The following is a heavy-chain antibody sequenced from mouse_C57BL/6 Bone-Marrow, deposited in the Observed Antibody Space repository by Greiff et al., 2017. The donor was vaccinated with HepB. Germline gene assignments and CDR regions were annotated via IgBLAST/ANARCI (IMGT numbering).Heavy chain of an antibody. CDR3: ARDLSYFDY. J-gene: IGHJ2*01. CDR2: INYDGSST. Sequence: DVKLVESAGGLVQPGSSMKLSCTASGFTFSDYYMAWVRQVPEKGLEWVANINYDGSSTYYLDSLKSRFIISRDNAKNILYLQMSSLKSEDTATYYCARDLSYFDYWGQGTTLTVSS. D-gene: IGHD2-3*01. CDR1: GFTFSDYY. V-gene: IGHV5-16*01.